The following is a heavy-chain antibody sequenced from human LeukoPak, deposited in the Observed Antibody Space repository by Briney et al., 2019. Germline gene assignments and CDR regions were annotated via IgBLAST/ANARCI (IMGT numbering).Heavy chain of an antibody. D-gene: IGHD2-15*01. J-gene: IGHJ4*02. V-gene: IGHV3-23*01. CDR3: VKAPSTSCSGVYCYAFDH. CDR2: ITGSGANA. CDR1: GFTFSSYG. Sequence: PGGSLRLSCAASGFTFSSYGMNWVRQAPGKGLEWVSGITGSGANAYYADSVKGRFTISRDNSRNTLYLQMNSLRAEDTAVNYCVKAPSTSCSGVYCYAFDHWGQGTLVTVSS.